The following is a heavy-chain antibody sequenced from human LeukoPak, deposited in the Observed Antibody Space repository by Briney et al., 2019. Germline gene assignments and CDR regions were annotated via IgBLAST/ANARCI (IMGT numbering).Heavy chain of an antibody. J-gene: IGHJ4*02. V-gene: IGHV3-48*02. CDR2: ISSSSSTI. D-gene: IGHD3-10*01. CDR3: VTDGENLLVRAIDY. CDR1: GFTFRSYS. Sequence: GGSLRLPCAASGFTFRSYSMNWVRQAPGKGLEWVSYISSSSSTIYYADSVKGRFTISRDNAKNSLYLQMNSLRDEDTAVYYCVTDGENLLVRAIDYWGQGTLVTVSS.